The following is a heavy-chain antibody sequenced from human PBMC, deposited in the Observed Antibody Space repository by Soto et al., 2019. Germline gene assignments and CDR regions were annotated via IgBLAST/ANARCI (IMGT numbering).Heavy chain of an antibody. CDR2: ISGSGGST. Sequence: GGSLRLSCAASGFTFSSYAMSWVRQAPGNGLEWVSAISGSGGSTYYADSVKGRFTISRDNSKNTLYLQMNSLRAEDTAVYYCAKEKAPVGIFSSMFDYWGQGTLVTVSS. CDR1: GFTFSSYA. D-gene: IGHD6-19*01. V-gene: IGHV3-23*01. J-gene: IGHJ4*02. CDR3: AKEKAPVGIFSSMFDY.